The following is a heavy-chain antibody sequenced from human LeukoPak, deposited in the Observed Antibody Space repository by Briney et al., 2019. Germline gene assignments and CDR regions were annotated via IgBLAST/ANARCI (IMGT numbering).Heavy chain of an antibody. CDR2: ISSGGSTI. CDR1: GFTFSSYE. CDR3: ARVGFPYYDILTGFIDY. D-gene: IGHD3-9*01. J-gene: IGHJ4*02. V-gene: IGHV3-48*03. Sequence: GGSLRLSCAASGFTFSSYEMNWVRQAPGMGLEWVSYISSGGSTIYYADSVRGRFTISRDNAKNTLYLQMNSLRAEDTAVYYCARVGFPYYDILTGFIDYWGQGTLVTVSS.